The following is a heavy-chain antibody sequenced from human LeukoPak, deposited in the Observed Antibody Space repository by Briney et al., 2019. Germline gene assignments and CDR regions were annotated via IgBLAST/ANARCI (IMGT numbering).Heavy chain of an antibody. CDR3: AKGPTRSGQGSYYFDY. Sequence: GGSLRLSCAASGFTFSIFAMSWVRQAPGKGLEWVSAISGSGGSTYYADSVKGRFTISRDNSKNTLYLQMNSLRAEDTAVYYCAKGPTRSGQGSYYFDYWGQGTLVTVSS. D-gene: IGHD2-15*01. V-gene: IGHV3-23*01. CDR2: ISGSGGST. CDR1: GFTFSIFA. J-gene: IGHJ4*02.